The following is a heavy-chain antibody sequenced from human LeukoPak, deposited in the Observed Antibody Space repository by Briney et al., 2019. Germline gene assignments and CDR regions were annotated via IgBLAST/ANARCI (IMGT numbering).Heavy chain of an antibody. CDR1: GFTFSSHW. V-gene: IGHV3-66*01. CDR3: ARVANDYGDFPFDY. J-gene: IGHJ4*02. CDR2: IYSGDRT. D-gene: IGHD4-17*01. Sequence: SGGSLRLSCAASGFTFSSHWMHWVRQAPGKGLEWVSVIYSGDRTHYADSVKGRFTISRDNSKNTLYLQMNRLRVEDTAVYFCARVANDYGDFPFDYWGQGTLVTVSS.